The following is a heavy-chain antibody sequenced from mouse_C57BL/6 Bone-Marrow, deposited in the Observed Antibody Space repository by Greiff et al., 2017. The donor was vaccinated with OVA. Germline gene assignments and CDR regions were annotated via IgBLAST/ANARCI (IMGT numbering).Heavy chain of an antibody. Sequence: VQLVESGAELARPGASVKMSCKASGYTFTSYTLHWVKQRPGQGLEWIGYINPSSGYTKYNQKFKDKATLTADKSSSTASMQLSSLTSEDSAVYYCAREDGNWFAYWGQGTLVTVSA. D-gene: IGHD2-1*01. CDR3: AREDGNWFAY. V-gene: IGHV1-4*01. CDR1: GYTFTSYT. CDR2: INPSSGYT. J-gene: IGHJ3*01.